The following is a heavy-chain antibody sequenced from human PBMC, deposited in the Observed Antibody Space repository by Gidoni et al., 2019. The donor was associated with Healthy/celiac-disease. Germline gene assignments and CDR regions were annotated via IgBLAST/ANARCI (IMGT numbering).Heavy chain of an antibody. V-gene: IGHV3-15*01. CDR1: GFTFSNAW. CDR3: TTSQQLWFFDY. CDR2: IKSKTDGGTT. J-gene: IGHJ4*02. Sequence: EVQLVESGGGLVKPGGSLRLSCAASGFTFSNAWMRGVRQAPGKGLEWVGRIKSKTDGGTTDYAAPVKGRFTISRDDSKNTLYLQMNSLKTEDTAVYYCTTSQQLWFFDYWGQGTLVTVSS. D-gene: IGHD5-18*01.